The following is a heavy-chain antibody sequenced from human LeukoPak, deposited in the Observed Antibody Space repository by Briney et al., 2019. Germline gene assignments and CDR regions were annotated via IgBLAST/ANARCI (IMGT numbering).Heavy chain of an antibody. CDR1: GFTFGTSW. Sequence: GGSLRLSCAASGFTFGTSWMDWVRQAPGKGLEWVANINLDGSEIYYVDSVKGRFTISRDNAKNSLYLQMNSLKPEDTAVYYCARVAEAAAFDSWGQGTLVTVSS. J-gene: IGHJ4*02. CDR3: ARVAEAAAFDS. V-gene: IGHV3-7*01. CDR2: INLDGSEI. D-gene: IGHD6-13*01.